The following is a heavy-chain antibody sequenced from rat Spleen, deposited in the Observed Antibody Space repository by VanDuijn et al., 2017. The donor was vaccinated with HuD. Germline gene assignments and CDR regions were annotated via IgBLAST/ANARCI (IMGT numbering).Heavy chain of an antibody. J-gene: IGHJ2*01. D-gene: IGHD1-2*01. Sequence: QVQLKESGPGLVQPSQTLSLICTVSGFSLTNYNIHWVRQPPGKGLEWMGVIWTGGNTDCNSAFKSRLRFSRDTAKSQIFLKMDSLQTEDGATYYCARDGSAGDFDYWGQGVMVTVSS. CDR3: ARDGSAGDFDY. CDR1: GFSLTNYN. CDR2: IWTGGNT. V-gene: IGHV2-30*01.